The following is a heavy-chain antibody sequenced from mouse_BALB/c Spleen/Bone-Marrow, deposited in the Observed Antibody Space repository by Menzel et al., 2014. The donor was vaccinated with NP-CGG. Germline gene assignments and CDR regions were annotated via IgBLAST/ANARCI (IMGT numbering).Heavy chain of an antibody. CDR1: GFSLTSYG. CDR2: IWAGGST. D-gene: IGHD2-3*01. V-gene: IGHV2-9*02. CDR3: ARDPVYDNYDAMDY. J-gene: IGHJ4*01. Sequence: QVQLKESGPGLVSPSQSLSITCTVSGFSLTSYGVHWVRQPPGKGLEWLGVIWAGGSTNYNSALMSRLSISKDNSKSQVFLKMSSLQTDDTAMYYCARDPVYDNYDAMDYWGQGTSVTVSS.